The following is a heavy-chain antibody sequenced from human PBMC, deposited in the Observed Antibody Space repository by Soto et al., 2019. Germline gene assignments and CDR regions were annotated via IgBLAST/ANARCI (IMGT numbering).Heavy chain of an antibody. J-gene: IGHJ4*02. D-gene: IGHD3-3*01. Sequence: ASVKVSCKASGYTFTSYYMHWVRQAPGQGLEWMGIINPSGGSTSYAQKFQGRVTMTRDTSTNTVYLQLNSLRAEDTAVYYCARSGSTIFGVVINYFDYWGQGTLVTVSS. CDR2: INPSGGST. CDR1: GYTFTSYY. V-gene: IGHV1-46*01. CDR3: ARSGSTIFGVVINYFDY.